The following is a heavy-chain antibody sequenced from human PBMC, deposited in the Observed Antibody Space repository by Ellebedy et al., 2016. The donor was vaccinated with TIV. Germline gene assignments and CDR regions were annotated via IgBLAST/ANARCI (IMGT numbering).Heavy chain of an antibody. CDR3: AREDSSGRFYGMDV. CDR2: ISAYNGNT. J-gene: IGHJ6*02. D-gene: IGHD6-19*01. V-gene: IGHV1-18*04. CDR1: GYTFTSYG. Sequence: AASVKVSCKTSGYTFTSYGISWVRQAPGQGLEWMGWISAYNGNTNYAQKLQGRVTMTTDTSTSTAYMELRSLRSDDTAVYYCAREDSSGRFYGMDVWGQGTTVTVSS.